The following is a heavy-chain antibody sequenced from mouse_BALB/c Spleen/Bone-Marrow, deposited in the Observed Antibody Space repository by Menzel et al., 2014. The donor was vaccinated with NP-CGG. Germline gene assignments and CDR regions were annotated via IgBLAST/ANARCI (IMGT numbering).Heavy chain of an antibody. CDR3: ARHYYYGYVDY. J-gene: IGHJ4*01. V-gene: IGHV4-1*02. Sequence: VQLQQSGGGLVQPGGSLKLSCAVSGFDFSGYWMSWVRQAPGRGLEWIGKINPESSTINYTPSLKDKFSISRDNAKNTLYLQMSKVRSEDTALYYCARHYYYGYVDYWGQGTSVTVSS. CDR2: INPESSTI. D-gene: IGHD1-2*01. CDR1: GFDFSGYW.